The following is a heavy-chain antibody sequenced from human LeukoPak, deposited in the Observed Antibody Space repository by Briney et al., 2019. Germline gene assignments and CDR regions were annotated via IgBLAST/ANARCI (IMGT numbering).Heavy chain of an antibody. CDR2: IYYSGST. Sequence: SETLSLTCTVSGGSISSGGYYWSWIRQHPGKGLEWIGYIYYSGSTYYNPSLKSRVTLSADTSKTQFSLKLSSVTAADTAVYYCASRPDEELLWFGIIDYWGQGTLVTVSS. CDR3: ASRPDEELLWFGIIDY. V-gene: IGHV4-31*03. J-gene: IGHJ4*02. CDR1: GGSISSGGYY. D-gene: IGHD3-10*01.